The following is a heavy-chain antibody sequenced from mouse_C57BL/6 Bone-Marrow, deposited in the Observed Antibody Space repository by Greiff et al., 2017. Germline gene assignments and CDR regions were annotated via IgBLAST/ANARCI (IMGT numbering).Heavy chain of an antibody. V-gene: IGHV1-19*01. J-gene: IGHJ3*01. CDR1: GYTFTDYY. CDR3: ASHDYGPSWFAY. CDR2: INPYNGGT. D-gene: IGHD1-2*01. Sequence: EVQLQQSGPVLVKPGASVKMSCKASGYTFTDYYMNWVKQSPGQSLEWIGVINPYNGGTSYNQKFKGKATLTVDNSSSTAYMELNSLTSEDSAVYDGASHDYGPSWFAYWGQGTLVTVSA.